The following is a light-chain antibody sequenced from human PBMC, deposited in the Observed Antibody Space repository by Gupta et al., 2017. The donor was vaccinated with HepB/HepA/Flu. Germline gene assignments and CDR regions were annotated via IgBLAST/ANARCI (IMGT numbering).Light chain of an antibody. V-gene: IGLV3-21*02. CDR3: QVWDSSTNHII. Sequence: SYVLTQPPSLSSPPGQTARIPCGGNTVANIDVHWYQHRPGQAPRLVVYDYSDRPSGVPVRFSGSHSGDTATLTITGVEAGDEADYYCQVWDSSTNHIIFGGGTKLTVL. J-gene: IGLJ2*01. CDR2: DYS. CDR1: TVANID.